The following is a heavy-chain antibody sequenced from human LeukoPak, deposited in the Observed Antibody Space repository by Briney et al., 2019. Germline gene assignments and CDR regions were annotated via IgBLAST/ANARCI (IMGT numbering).Heavy chain of an antibody. Sequence: PGGSLRLSCAASGFTFSSYWMHWVRQAPGKGPVWVSRTNSDGSSTSYADSVKGRFTISRDNAKNTLYLQMNSLRAEGTALYYCVRDGGNWFDPWGQGTLVTVSS. J-gene: IGHJ5*02. D-gene: IGHD2-15*01. CDR3: VRDGGNWFDP. V-gene: IGHV3-74*01. CDR1: GFTFSSYW. CDR2: TNSDGSST.